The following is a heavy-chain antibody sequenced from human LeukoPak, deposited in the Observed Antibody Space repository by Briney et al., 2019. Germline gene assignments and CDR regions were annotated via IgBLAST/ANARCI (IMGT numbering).Heavy chain of an antibody. CDR2: ISGNGGRT. V-gene: IGHV3-23*01. CDR1: GFTFSSYA. J-gene: IGHJ4*02. Sequence: HPGGSLRLSCAASGFTFSSYAMSWVRQAPGKGLEWVSAISGNGGRTYYGDSVKGRFTISRDNSKNTVYLQMNSLRAEDTAVFYCAKVAEMGTILGKFDKWAQGPLVTVSS. CDR3: AKVAEMGTILGKFDK. D-gene: IGHD5-24*01.